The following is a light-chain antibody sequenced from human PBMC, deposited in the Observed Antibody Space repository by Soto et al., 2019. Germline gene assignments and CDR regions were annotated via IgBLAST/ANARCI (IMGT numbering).Light chain of an antibody. CDR3: QKYNSAPQT. Sequence: DIQMTQSPSSLSASVGDRVTITCRASQGIIDYLAWYQQKPGKAPTLLIYAASTVASGVPSRFSGSGSGTDFTLTISGLQPEDVATYYCQKYNSAPQTFGPGTKVEIK. J-gene: IGKJ1*01. CDR1: QGIIDY. V-gene: IGKV1-27*01. CDR2: AAS.